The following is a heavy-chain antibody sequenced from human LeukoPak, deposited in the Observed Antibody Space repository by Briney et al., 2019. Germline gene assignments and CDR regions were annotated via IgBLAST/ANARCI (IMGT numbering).Heavy chain of an antibody. CDR3: AREAGLTIFGVVIRSGYYYYMDV. V-gene: IGHV1-18*01. CDR1: GYTFTSYG. J-gene: IGHJ6*03. CDR2: ISAYNGNT. Sequence: ASVKVSCKASGYTFTSYGISWVRQAPGQGLEWMGWISAYNGNTNYAQKLQGRVTMTTDTSTSTAYMELRSLRSDDTAVYYCAREAGLTIFGVVIRSGYYYYMDVWGKGTTVTVSS. D-gene: IGHD3-3*01.